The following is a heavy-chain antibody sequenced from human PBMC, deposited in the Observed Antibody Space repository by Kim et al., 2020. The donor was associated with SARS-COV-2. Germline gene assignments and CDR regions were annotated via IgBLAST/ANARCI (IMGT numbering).Heavy chain of an antibody. CDR2: IYYSGST. CDR1: GGSISSGGYY. J-gene: IGHJ4*02. D-gene: IGHD3-22*01. V-gene: IGHV4-31*03. Sequence: SETLSLTCTVSGGSISSGGYYWSWIRQHPGKGLEWIGYIYYSGSTYYNPSLKSRVTISVDTSKNQFSLKLSSVTAADTAVYYCARETYYDSSGYYHEDYWGQGTLVTVSS. CDR3: ARETYYDSSGYYHEDY.